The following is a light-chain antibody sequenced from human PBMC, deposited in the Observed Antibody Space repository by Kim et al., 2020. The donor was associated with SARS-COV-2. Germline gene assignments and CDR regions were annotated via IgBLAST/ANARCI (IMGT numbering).Light chain of an antibody. CDR3: QQYKTYPGT. CDR1: QGINSG. Sequence: ACVGDRGTLTCRASQGINSGLALYRKKPEKAPECLIYAASSLQSGVPSRFSGSGSGTDFTLTISSLQPEDFATYYRQQYKTYPGTFGGGTKVDIK. V-gene: IGKV1D-16*01. CDR2: AAS. J-gene: IGKJ4*01.